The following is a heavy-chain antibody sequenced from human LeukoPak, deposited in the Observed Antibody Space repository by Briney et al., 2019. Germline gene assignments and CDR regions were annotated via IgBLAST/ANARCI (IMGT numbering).Heavy chain of an antibody. J-gene: IGHJ4*02. D-gene: IGHD6-6*01. CDR3: ATYIAARPKYYFDY. CDR1: VDSISSHY. CDR2: IYYSGST. V-gene: IGHV4-59*11. Sequence: SETLSLTCTVSVDSISSHYWNWIRQPPGKGLEWIGYIYYSGSTNYNPSLKSRVTISVDTSKNQFSLRLSSVTAADTAVYYCATYIAARPKYYFDYRGQGTLVTVSS.